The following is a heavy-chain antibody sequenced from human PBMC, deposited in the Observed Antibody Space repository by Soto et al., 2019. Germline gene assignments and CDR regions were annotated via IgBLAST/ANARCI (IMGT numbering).Heavy chain of an antibody. Sequence: GASVKVSCKASGGTFSSYAISWVRQAPGQGLEWMGGIIPIFGTANYAQKFQGRVTITADKSTRTAYMELSSLRSEDTAVYYCARGGRTPPFYYYYGMDVWGQGTTVTVSS. CDR1: GGTFSSYA. CDR3: ARGGRTPPFYYYYGMDV. J-gene: IGHJ6*02. CDR2: IIPIFGTA. D-gene: IGHD1-7*01. V-gene: IGHV1-69*06.